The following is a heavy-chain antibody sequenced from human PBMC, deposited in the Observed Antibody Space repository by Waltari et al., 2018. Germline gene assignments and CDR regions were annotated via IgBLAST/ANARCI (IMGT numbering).Heavy chain of an antibody. Sequence: QGQLVQSGAEVKKPGASVTVSCKASGYNFRPYGISWVRQAPGQGLEWMGWINPYNGNTNEPQMVQDRVTLTTDTATSTAYMELRSLTSADTAVYYCARVRASGGNSAFDIWGQGTMVTVSS. CDR2: INPYNGNT. V-gene: IGHV1-18*01. CDR3: ARVRASGGNSAFDI. CDR1: GYNFRPYG. J-gene: IGHJ3*02. D-gene: IGHD1-1*01.